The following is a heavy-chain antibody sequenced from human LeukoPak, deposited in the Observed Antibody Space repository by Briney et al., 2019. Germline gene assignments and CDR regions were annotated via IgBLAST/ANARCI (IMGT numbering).Heavy chain of an antibody. CDR2: ITSNGGTT. V-gene: IGHV3-64*01. D-gene: IGHD4-17*01. CDR3: ARNGDYGGY. CDR1: GFTFSIYP. J-gene: IGHJ4*02. Sequence: PGGSLRFSCAASGFTFSIYPMHWVRQAPGKGLEYVSAITSNGGTTYYANSVKGRFTISRDNSKNTLYLQMGSLRAEDMAVYYCARNGDYGGYWGQGTLVTVSS.